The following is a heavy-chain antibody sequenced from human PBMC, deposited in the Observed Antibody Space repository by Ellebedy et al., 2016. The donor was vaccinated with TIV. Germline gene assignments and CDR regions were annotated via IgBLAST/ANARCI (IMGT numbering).Heavy chain of an antibody. D-gene: IGHD6-13*01. CDR2: AYYRSTWIY. J-gene: IGHJ5*02. CDR1: GDSVSNKYAT. CDR3: ARGAYNSSWS. Sequence: SQTLSLTCAISGDSVSNKYATWNWIRQSPSRGLEWLGRAYYRSTWIYDYAVSVKSRISINPDTSKNQFSLHLNSVTPEDTAVYYCARGAYNSSWSWGQGTLVTVSS. V-gene: IGHV6-1*01.